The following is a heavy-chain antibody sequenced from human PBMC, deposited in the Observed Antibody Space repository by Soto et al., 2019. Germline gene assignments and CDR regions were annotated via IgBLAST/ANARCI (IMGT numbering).Heavy chain of an antibody. J-gene: IGHJ5*02. CDR1: GFTFSDHW. D-gene: IGHD2-21*02. Sequence: GGSLRLSCAASGFTFSDHWMHWVRQRPGEGLVWVSRITSDGKSKAYAESVKGRFAISRDNAKNTLYLQMNGLTAEDTAVYYCARESGDWPLNWFDPWGLGTLVTVSS. CDR2: ITSDGKSK. CDR3: ARESGDWPLNWFDP. V-gene: IGHV3-74*01.